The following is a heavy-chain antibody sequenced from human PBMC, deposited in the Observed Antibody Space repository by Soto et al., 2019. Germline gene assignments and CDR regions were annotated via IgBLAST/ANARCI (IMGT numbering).Heavy chain of an antibody. Sequence: PSETLALTCTASGSTITDSSWAGIRKPAGKGLEWIGRIFSSGSTNYNPSLKGRITMSLDASKNQFSLKLNSATATDTAVYFCARDQGVVVTADNWFDPWGEAILVTVSS. CDR1: GSTITDSS. V-gene: IGHV4-4*07. CDR2: IFSSGST. CDR3: ARDQGVVVTADNWFDP. J-gene: IGHJ5*02. D-gene: IGHD2-21*02.